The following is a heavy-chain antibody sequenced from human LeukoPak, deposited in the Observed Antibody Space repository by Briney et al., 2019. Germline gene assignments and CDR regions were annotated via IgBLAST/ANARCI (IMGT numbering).Heavy chain of an antibody. CDR1: GFTFSSYW. CDR2: IKPDGSSM. J-gene: IGHJ4*02. V-gene: IGHV3-74*01. Sequence: GGSLRLSCAASGFTFSSYWMNWVRQAPVKGLVWVSRIKPDGSSMSYADSVQGRFTISRDNAKNTLYLQMNSLRAEDTAVYYCATLYGGSTDYWGQGTLVTVSS. D-gene: IGHD5-12*01. CDR3: ATLYGGSTDY.